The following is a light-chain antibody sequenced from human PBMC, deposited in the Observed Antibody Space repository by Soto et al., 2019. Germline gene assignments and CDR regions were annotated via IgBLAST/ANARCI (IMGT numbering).Light chain of an antibody. J-gene: IGLJ1*01. CDR1: KNDIGVYDF. Sequence: QAVLTQPPSASGSPGHSVTIACTGTKNDIGVYDFVRWYQHHPGKAPRLIIYEVVQRPSGVPDRFSGSKSGNTASLTVSGLQAADEPDYFCKSYAGSNTYVFGSGSKVTVL. V-gene: IGLV2-8*01. CDR3: KSYAGSNTYV. CDR2: EVV.